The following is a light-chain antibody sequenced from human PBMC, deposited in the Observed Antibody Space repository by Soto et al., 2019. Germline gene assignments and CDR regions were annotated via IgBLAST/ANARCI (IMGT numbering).Light chain of an antibody. CDR2: WTS. V-gene: IGKV1-5*03. CDR1: QNIGNY. J-gene: IGKJ1*01. CDR3: QPYISYPWT. Sequence: DIQMTQSPSTLSGSVGDRVTITCRASQNIGNYLAWYQQKIGRAPKILIYWTSNLERGVPSRFSGSGTGTEFTLTISSLQPDDFASYFCQPYISYPWTFGQGTKVEI.